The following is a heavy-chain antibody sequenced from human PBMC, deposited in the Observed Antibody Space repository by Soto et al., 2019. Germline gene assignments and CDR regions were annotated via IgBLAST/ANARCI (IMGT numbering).Heavy chain of an antibody. V-gene: IGHV3-66*01. CDR1: RFTISSYY. Sequence: EVQLVESGGGSVQPGGSLRLSCAASRFTISSYYMTWVRQAPGKALEWVSVIYRGGSIYYADSVKGRFTISRDKSKNTLYLQRNSLRAEDTAVYYCALTTYDRSGYYADDWGQGTLVTVSS. D-gene: IGHD3-22*01. CDR2: IYRGGSI. J-gene: IGHJ4*02. CDR3: ALTTYDRSGYYADD.